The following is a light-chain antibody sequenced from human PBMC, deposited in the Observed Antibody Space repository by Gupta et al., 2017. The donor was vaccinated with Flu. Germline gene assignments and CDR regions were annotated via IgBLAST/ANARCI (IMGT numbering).Light chain of an antibody. J-gene: IGLJ3*02. Sequence: CTLRTGSKVGPYRRFCFQHKPGRPPQSQPRYLSDSEKQQGSGVPSRFSGSTDASATAAISVIAGLQAEDDDYYYCTNWNSNAWVFGGGTKLTVL. CDR3: TNWNSNAWV. CDR1: TGSKVGPYR. CDR2: YLSDSEK. V-gene: IGLV5-45*01.